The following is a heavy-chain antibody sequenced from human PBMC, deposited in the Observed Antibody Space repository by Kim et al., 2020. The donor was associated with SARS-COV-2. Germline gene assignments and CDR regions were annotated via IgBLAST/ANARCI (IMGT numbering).Heavy chain of an antibody. J-gene: IGHJ6*02. D-gene: IGHD2-15*01. CDR1: GYTFTSYA. CDR2: INAGNGNT. CDR3: ARENCSGGSCYSEYYGMDV. Sequence: ASVKVSCKASGYTFTSYAMHWVRQAPGQRLEWLGWINAGNGNTKYSQKFQGRVTITRDTSASTAYMELSSLRSEDTAVYYCARENCSGGSCYSEYYGMDVWGQGTTVTVSS. V-gene: IGHV1-3*01.